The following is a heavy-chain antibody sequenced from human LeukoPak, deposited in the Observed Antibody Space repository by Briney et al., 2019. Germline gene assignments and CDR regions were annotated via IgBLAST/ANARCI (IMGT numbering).Heavy chain of an antibody. CDR2: INPSGGST. CDR3: ARVATYYYDSSAEAFDI. J-gene: IGHJ3*02. CDR1: GFTFTSYY. D-gene: IGHD3-22*01. V-gene: IGHV1-46*01. Sequence: GGSLRLSCAASGFTFTSYYMHWVRQAPGQGLEWMGIINPSGGSTSYTQKFQGRVTITADESTSTAYMELSSLRSEDTAVYYCARVATYYYDSSAEAFDIWGQGTMVTVSS.